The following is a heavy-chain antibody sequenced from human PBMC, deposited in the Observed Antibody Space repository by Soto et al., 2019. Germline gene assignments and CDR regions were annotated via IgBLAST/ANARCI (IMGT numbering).Heavy chain of an antibody. Sequence: PSQTLSLTCAISGDSVSSNSAAWNWIRQSPSRGLEWLGRTYYRSKWYNDYAVSVKSRITINPDTSKNQFSLQLNSVTPEDTAVYYCAREDVRGWIYVDPDYHYGIDVRAQGTTVTVSS. CDR3: AREDVRGWIYVDPDYHYGIDV. CDR1: GDSVSSNSAA. J-gene: IGHJ6*02. D-gene: IGHD3-10*02. V-gene: IGHV6-1*01. CDR2: TYYRSKWYN.